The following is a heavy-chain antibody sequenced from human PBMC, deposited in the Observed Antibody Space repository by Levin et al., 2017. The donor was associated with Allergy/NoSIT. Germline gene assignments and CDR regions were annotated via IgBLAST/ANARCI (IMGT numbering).Heavy chain of an antibody. V-gene: IGHV1-24*01. CDR1: GYTLTELS. CDR3: ATASIAAAGKGSFDY. J-gene: IGHJ4*02. CDR2: FDPEDGET. D-gene: IGHD6-13*01. Sequence: GESLKISCKVSGYTLTELSMHWVRQAPGKGLEWMGGFDPEDGETICAQKFQGRVTMTEDTSTDTAYMELSSLRSEDTAVYYCATASIAAAGKGSFDYWGQGTLVTVSS.